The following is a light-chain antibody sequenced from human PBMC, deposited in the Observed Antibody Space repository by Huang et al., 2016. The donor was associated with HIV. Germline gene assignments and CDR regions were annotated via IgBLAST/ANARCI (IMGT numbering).Light chain of an antibody. V-gene: IGKV1-17*03. CDR1: QDIFNY. Sequence: DIQMTQSPSVMSVSVGDRVTITCRANQDIFNYLAWFQQKPGKVPKRLIYGVSRLQSGVPSRFSGSGSGTEFTLTISSLQPEDFATYYCLQHKAFHLPTFGQGTQVEV. J-gene: IGKJ1*01. CDR3: LQHKAFHLPT. CDR2: GVS.